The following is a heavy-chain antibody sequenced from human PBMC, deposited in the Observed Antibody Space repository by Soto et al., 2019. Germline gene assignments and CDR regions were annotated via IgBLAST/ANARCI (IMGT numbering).Heavy chain of an antibody. V-gene: IGHV1-46*01. CDR1: GYTFTSYY. J-gene: IGHJ5*02. Sequence: ASVKVSCKASGYTFTSYYMHWVRQAPGQGLEWMGIINPSGGSTSYAQKLQGRVTMTRDTSTSTVYMELRSLRSDDTAVYYCARDIGYCSGGSCYNWFDPWGQGTLVTVSS. CDR2: INPSGGST. CDR3: ARDIGYCSGGSCYNWFDP. D-gene: IGHD2-15*01.